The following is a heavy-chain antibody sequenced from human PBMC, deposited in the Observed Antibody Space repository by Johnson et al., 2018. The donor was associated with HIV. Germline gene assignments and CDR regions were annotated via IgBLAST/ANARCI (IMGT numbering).Heavy chain of an antibody. D-gene: IGHD6-19*01. J-gene: IGHJ3*02. CDR1: GFTFSSYA. Sequence: VQLVESGGVLVQPGGSLRLSCAASGFTFSSYAMSWVRQAPGKGLEWVSTFSGSGDNTYYADSVRGRFAISRDNSKNTLYLQLNSLRAEDTAVYYCARLAIDYSSGWYGLAFDIWGQGTMVTVSS. CDR3: ARLAIDYSSGWYGLAFDI. CDR2: FSGSGDNT. V-gene: IGHV3-23*04.